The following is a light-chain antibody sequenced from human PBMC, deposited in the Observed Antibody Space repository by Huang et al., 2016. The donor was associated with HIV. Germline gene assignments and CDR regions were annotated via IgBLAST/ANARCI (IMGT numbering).Light chain of an antibody. CDR1: KSISSW. CDR2: KAS. J-gene: IGKJ1*01. Sequence: DIQMTQSPSTLSASVGDRVTITCRASKSISSWLAWYQQKPGKAPNRLIYKASSLESGVPSRFSGSGSGTEFTLTISSLQPDDFATYYCQQYNSLAWTFGQGTKVEIK. CDR3: QQYNSLAWT. V-gene: IGKV1-5*03.